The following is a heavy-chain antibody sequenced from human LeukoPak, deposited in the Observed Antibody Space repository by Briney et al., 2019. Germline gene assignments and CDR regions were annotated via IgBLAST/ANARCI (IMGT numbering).Heavy chain of an antibody. CDR2: INPNSGGT. CDR3: ARDYCSSTSCYKYYYGMDV. D-gene: IGHD2-2*02. Sequence: GASVKVSCKASGYTFTSYGISWVRQAPGQGLEWMGWINPNSGGTNYAQKFQGRVTMTRDTSISTAYMELSRLRSDDTAVYYCARDYCSSTSCYKYYYGMDVWGQGTTVTVSS. V-gene: IGHV1-2*02. J-gene: IGHJ6*02. CDR1: GYTFTSYG.